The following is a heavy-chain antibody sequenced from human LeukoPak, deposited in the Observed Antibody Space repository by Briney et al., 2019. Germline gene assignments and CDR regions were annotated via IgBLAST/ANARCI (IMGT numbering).Heavy chain of an antibody. CDR2: IYYSGST. D-gene: IGHD4-17*01. J-gene: IGHJ4*02. V-gene: IGHV4-59*01. Sequence: SSETLSLTCNVSGGSISSYYWSWIRQPPGRGPEWIAYIYYSGSTNSNPSLKSRVTISVDTSKNQFSLKLSSVTAADTAVYYCAREYGDFFDYWGQGILVTVSS. CDR1: GGSISSYY. CDR3: AREYGDFFDY.